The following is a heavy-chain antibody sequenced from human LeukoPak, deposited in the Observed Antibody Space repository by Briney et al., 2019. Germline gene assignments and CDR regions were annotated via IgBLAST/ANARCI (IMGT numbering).Heavy chain of an antibody. CDR3: ARGGSYYGSGSYYNNYYYYGMDV. D-gene: IGHD3-10*01. Sequence: SETLSLTCTVSGSSISSYYWSWIRQPPGKGLDWNGYIYYSGSTNYNPSLKSRVTISVDTSKNQFSLELSSVTAADTAVYYCARGGSYYGSGSYYNNYYYYGMDVWGQGTTVTVSS. V-gene: IGHV4-59*01. J-gene: IGHJ6*02. CDR1: GSSISSYY. CDR2: IYYSGST.